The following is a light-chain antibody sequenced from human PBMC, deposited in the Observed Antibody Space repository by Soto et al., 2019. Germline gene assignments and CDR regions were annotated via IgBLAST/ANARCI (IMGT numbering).Light chain of an antibody. CDR2: GAS. CDR1: QSVNSN. V-gene: IGKV3D-15*01. CDR3: KKYDYWQLT. J-gene: IGKJ5*01. Sequence: IVSPQSHATLSVSPVYISPLSCRASQSVNSNLAWYQQKPGQTPRLIIYGASTRATGITARFSGSGSGTEFTLTISSMQSEDFAIYYCKKYDYWQLTCGQGKRLEIK.